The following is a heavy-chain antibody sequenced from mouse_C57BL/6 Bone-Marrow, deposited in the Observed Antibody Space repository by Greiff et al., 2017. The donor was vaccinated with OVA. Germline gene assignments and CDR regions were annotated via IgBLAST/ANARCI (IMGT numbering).Heavy chain of an antibody. J-gene: IGHJ2*01. CDR1: GYTFTSYG. CDR3: ARYGSSYEAFDY. V-gene: IGHV1-81*01. CDR2: IYPRSGNT. Sequence: QVQLQQSGAELARPGASVKLSCKASGYTFTSYGISWVKQRTGQGLEWIGEIYPRSGNTYYNEKFKGKATLTADKSSSTAYMELRSLTSEDSAVYFCARYGSSYEAFDYWGKGTTLTVSS. D-gene: IGHD1-1*01.